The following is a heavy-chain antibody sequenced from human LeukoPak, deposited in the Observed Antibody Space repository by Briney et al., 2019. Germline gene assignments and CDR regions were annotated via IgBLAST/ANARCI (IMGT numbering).Heavy chain of an antibody. Sequence: SETLSLTCAVYGGSFSGYYWSWIRQPAGKGLEWIGRIHTSGNTDYNPSLESRVTISVDTSKNQFSLKLSSVTAADTAVYYCARGAYGSGSRNWFDPWGQGTLVTVSS. CDR3: ARGAYGSGSRNWFDP. V-gene: IGHV4-59*10. CDR1: GGSFSGYY. J-gene: IGHJ5*02. D-gene: IGHD3-10*01. CDR2: IHTSGNT.